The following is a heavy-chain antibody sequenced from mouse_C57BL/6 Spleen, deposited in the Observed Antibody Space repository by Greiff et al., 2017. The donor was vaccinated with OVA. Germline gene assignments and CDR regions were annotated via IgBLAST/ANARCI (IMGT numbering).Heavy chain of an antibody. CDR1: GYTFTSYW. CDR2: IHPNSGST. CDR3: AREEVTTGDYFDY. D-gene: IGHD2-3*01. V-gene: IGHV1-64*01. Sequence: VQLQQPGAELVKPGASVKLSCKASGYTFTSYWMHWVKQRPGQGLEWIGMIHPNSGSTNYNEKFKSKATLTVDKSSSTAYMQLSSLTSEDSAVYYCAREEVTTGDYFDYWGQGTTLTVSS. J-gene: IGHJ2*01.